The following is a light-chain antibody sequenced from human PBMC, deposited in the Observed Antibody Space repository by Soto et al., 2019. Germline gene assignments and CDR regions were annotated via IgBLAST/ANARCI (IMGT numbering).Light chain of an antibody. CDR3: QLYGTSSIT. CDR2: GAS. J-gene: IGKJ5*01. CDR1: QSVSNSY. V-gene: IGKV3-20*01. Sequence: EIVLTQSPGTLSLSPGETAALSCRASQSVSNSYLAWYQQKPAQAPRLLIYGASTRATGIPDRFSGSGCGTDFTLIISRLVPDDFAVYYCQLYGTSSITFGQGTRLEIQ.